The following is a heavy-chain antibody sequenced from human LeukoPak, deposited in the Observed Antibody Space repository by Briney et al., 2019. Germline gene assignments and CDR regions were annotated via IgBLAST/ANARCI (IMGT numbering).Heavy chain of an antibody. Sequence: ASVKVSCKASGYTFTSYGISWVRQAPGQGLEWMGWISAYNGNTNYAQKLQGRVTMTTDTSTSTAYMELRSLRSDDTAVYYCARERPGIAAAGTPYFDYWGQGTLVTVSS. V-gene: IGHV1-18*01. CDR1: GYTFTSYG. CDR3: ARERPGIAAAGTPYFDY. D-gene: IGHD6-13*01. J-gene: IGHJ4*02. CDR2: ISAYNGNT.